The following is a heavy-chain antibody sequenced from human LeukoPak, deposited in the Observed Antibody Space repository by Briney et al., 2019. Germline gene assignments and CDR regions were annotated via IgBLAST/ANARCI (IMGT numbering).Heavy chain of an antibody. CDR3: ARQLMYYDSSGSPDDY. CDR1: GGSISSSSYY. Sequence: SETLSLTCTVSGGSISSSSYYWGWIRQPPGKGLEWIGSIYYSGSTYYNPSLKSRVTISVDTSKNQFSLKLSSVTAADTAVYYCARQLMYYDSSGSPDDYWGQGTLVTVSS. J-gene: IGHJ4*02. D-gene: IGHD3-22*01. V-gene: IGHV4-39*01. CDR2: IYYSGST.